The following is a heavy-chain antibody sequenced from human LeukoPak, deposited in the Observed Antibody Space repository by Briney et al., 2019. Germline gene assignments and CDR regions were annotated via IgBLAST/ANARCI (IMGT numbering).Heavy chain of an antibody. J-gene: IGHJ5*02. CDR3: ARDRTGNNWFDP. Sequence: SETLSLTCTVSGGSIGSSSYYWGWIRQPPGKGLEWIGSIYYSGSTYYNPSLKSRVTISVDTSKNQFSLKLSSVTAADTAVYYCARDRTGNNWFDPWGQGTLVTVSS. D-gene: IGHD7-27*01. CDR1: GGSIGSSSYY. V-gene: IGHV4-39*07. CDR2: IYYSGST.